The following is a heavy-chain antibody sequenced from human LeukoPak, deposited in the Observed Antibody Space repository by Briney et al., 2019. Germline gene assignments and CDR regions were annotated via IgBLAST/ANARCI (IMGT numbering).Heavy chain of an antibody. D-gene: IGHD6-19*01. CDR2: IYYSGST. V-gene: IGHV4-59*01. Sequence: SETLSLTCTVSGGSISSYYWSWIRQPPGKGLEWIGYIYYSGSTNYNPSLKSRVTISVDTSKNQFSLKLSSVTAADTAVYYCARDPAGADFEGWQFNWFDPWGQGTLVTVSS. CDR3: ARDPAGADFEGWQFNWFDP. J-gene: IGHJ5*02. CDR1: GGSISSYY.